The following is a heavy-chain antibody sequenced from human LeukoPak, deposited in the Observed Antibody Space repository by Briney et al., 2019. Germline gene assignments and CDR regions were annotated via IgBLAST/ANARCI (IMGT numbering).Heavy chain of an antibody. CDR3: AELGITMIGGV. CDR1: GFTFSSYW. J-gene: IGHJ6*04. V-gene: IGHV3-74*01. CDR2: INSDGSST. D-gene: IGHD3-10*02. Sequence: GGSLRLSCAASGFTFSSYWMHWVRQAPGKGLVWVSRINSDGSSTSYADSVKGRFTISRDNAKNSLYLQMNSLRAGDTAVYYCAELGITMIGGVWGKGTTVTISS.